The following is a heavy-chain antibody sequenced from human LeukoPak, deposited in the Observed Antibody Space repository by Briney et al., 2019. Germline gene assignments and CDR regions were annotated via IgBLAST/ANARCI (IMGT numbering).Heavy chain of an antibody. CDR2: IYTSGST. CDR1: GGSISSGSYY. CDR3: ARSEDYYDSSGYSPKYYFDC. V-gene: IGHV4-61*02. D-gene: IGHD3-22*01. J-gene: IGHJ4*02. Sequence: SETLSLTCTVSGGSISSGSYYWSWIRQPAGKGLEWIGRIYTSGSTNYNPSLKSRVTISVDTSKNQFSLKLSSVTAADTAVYYCARSEDYYDSSGYSPKYYFDCWGQGTLVTVSS.